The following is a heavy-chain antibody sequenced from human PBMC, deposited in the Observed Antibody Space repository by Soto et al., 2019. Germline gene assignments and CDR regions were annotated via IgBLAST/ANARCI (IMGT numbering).Heavy chain of an antibody. J-gene: IGHJ6*02. CDR2: ISAYNGNT. CDR3: ARDWGGTMVRGVIKGTSSYGMDV. CDR1: GYTFTSYG. V-gene: IGHV1-18*01. D-gene: IGHD3-10*01. Sequence: GASVKGSCKASGYTFTSYGSSWVRQAPGQGLEWIGWISAYNGNTNYAQKLQGRVTMTTDTSTSTAYMELRSLRSDDTAVYYCARDWGGTMVRGVIKGTSSYGMDVWGQGTTVTVSS.